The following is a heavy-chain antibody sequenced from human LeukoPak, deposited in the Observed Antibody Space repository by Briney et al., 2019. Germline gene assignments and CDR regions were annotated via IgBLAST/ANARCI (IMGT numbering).Heavy chain of an antibody. CDR2: IIPIFGTA. CDR3: ASGIFCGGDCYDY. Sequence: GSSVKVSCKASGGTFSSYAISWVRQAPGQGLEWMGGIIPIFGTANYAQKFQGRVTITTDESTSTAYMELSSLRPEDTAVYYCASGIFCGGDCYDYWGQGTLVTVSS. CDR1: GGTFSSYA. J-gene: IGHJ4*02. V-gene: IGHV1-69*05. D-gene: IGHD2-21*01.